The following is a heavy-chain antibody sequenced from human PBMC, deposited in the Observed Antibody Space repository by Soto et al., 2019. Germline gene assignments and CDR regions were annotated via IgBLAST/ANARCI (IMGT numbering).Heavy chain of an antibody. CDR1: GFTFSSYA. CDR3: AKAPGIAVAGKVRYFDY. V-gene: IGHV3-23*01. J-gene: IGHJ4*02. Sequence: EVQLLESGGGLVQPGGSLRLSCAASGFTFSSYAMSWVRQAPGKGLEWVSAISGSGGSTYYADSVKGRFTISRDNSQNTLYLQMNSLRAEDTAVYYCAKAPGIAVAGKVRYFDYWGQGSLVTVSS. D-gene: IGHD6-19*01. CDR2: ISGSGGST.